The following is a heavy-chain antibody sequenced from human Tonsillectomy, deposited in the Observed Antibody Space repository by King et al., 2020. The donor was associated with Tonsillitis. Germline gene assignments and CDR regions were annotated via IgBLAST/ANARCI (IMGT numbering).Heavy chain of an antibody. D-gene: IGHD1-26*01. J-gene: IGHJ4*02. CDR1: GFTFRIYN. CDR3: GGGGRGVGGIDQ. Sequence: VQLVESGGGLEQRGGSLRLSCAASGFTFRIYNMKWVRQAPGKGLEWVSYIDTSSNSKYYADSVQGRFTISRDNAKNSLHLQMDSLRDEDTAIYYCGGGGRGVGGIDQWGQGTLVTV. V-gene: IGHV3-48*02. CDR2: IDTSSNSK.